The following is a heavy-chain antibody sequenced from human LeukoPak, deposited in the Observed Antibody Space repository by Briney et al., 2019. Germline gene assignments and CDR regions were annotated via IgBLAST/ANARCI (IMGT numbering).Heavy chain of an antibody. D-gene: IGHD3-10*01. Sequence: KPGGSLRLSCAASGFTFSSYEMNWVRQAPGKGLEWVSYISSSGSTIYYADSVKGRCTISRDNSKNTLYLEMNSLRAEDTAVYYCARGGGRAVLGYFDLWGRGTPVTVSS. J-gene: IGHJ2*01. CDR3: ARGGGRAVLGYFDL. CDR1: GFTFSSYE. V-gene: IGHV3-48*03. CDR2: ISSSGSTI.